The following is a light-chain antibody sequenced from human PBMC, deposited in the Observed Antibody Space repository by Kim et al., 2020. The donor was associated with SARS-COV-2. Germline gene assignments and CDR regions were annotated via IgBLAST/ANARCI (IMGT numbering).Light chain of an antibody. CDR2: DVS. CDR1: SSDVGGYNY. Sequence: QSALTQPRSVSGSPGQSVTISCTGTSSDVGGYNYVSWYQQPPGKVPKLLISDVSKRPSGVPDRFSGSKSGNTASLTISGLQAEDEADYYCCSYAGSYTHVVFGGGTKVTVL. V-gene: IGLV2-11*01. CDR3: CSYAGSYTHVV. J-gene: IGLJ2*01.